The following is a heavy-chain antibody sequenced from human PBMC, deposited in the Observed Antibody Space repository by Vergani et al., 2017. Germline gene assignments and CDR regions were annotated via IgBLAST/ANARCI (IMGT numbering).Heavy chain of an antibody. D-gene: IGHD3-3*01. V-gene: IGHV3-74*01. Sequence: EVQLVESGGGLVQPGGSLRLSCAASGFTFSSYWMHWVRHAPGKGLVWVSRINSDGSSTSYADSVKGRFTISRDNAKNTLYLQMNSLRAEDTAVYYCAREGITIFGVVIDDAFDIWGQGTMVTVSS. CDR3: AREGITIFGVVIDDAFDI. CDR2: INSDGSST. J-gene: IGHJ3*02. CDR1: GFTFSSYW.